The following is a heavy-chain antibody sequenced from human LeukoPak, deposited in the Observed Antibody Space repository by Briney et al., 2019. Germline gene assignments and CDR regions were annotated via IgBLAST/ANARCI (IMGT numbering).Heavy chain of an antibody. J-gene: IGHJ4*02. CDR3: AKDNRHSATMINY. V-gene: IGHV3-30*18. CDR1: GFTFSSYG. CDR2: ISYDGSNK. D-gene: IGHD3-22*01. Sequence: PGRSLRLSCAASGFTFSSYGMHWVRQAPGKGLEWVAVISYDGSNKYCADSVKGRLTISRDNSKNTLYLQMNSLRAEDTAVYYCAKDNRHSATMINYWGQGTLVTVSS.